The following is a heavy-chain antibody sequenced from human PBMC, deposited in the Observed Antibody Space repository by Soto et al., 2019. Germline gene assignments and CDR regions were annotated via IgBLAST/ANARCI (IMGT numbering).Heavy chain of an antibody. Sequence: GGSLRLSCAASGFTFSNGWMSWVRQAPGKGLEWVSAISGSGGSTYYADSVKGRFTISRDNSKNTLYLQMNSLRAEDTAVYYCASGGDYSNYAYFDYWGQGTLVTVSS. J-gene: IGHJ4*02. V-gene: IGHV3-23*01. CDR1: GFTFSNGW. D-gene: IGHD4-4*01. CDR3: ASGGDYSNYAYFDY. CDR2: ISGSGGST.